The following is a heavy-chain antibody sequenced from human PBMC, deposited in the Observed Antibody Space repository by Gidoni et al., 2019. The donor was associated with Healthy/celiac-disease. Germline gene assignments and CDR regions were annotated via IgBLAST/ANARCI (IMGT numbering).Heavy chain of an antibody. V-gene: IGHV3-7*05. J-gene: IGHJ4*02. CDR3: AREETRAIVVVISELDY. D-gene: IGHD3-22*01. CDR2: IKQDGSEK. Sequence: EVQLVESGGGLVQPGGSLRLSCAASGFTFSSYWMSWVRQAPGKGLEWVANIKQDGSEKYYVDSVKGRFTISRDNAKNSLYLQMNSLRAEDTAVYYCAREETRAIVVVISELDYWGQGTLVTVSS. CDR1: GFTFSSYW.